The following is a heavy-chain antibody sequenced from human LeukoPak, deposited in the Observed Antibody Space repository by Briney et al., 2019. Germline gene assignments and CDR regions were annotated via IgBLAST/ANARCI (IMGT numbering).Heavy chain of an antibody. D-gene: IGHD6-19*01. CDR2: ISSGSSYT. CDR3: ARDIAVAAHFDY. J-gene: IGHJ4*02. V-gene: IGHV3-11*05. CDR1: GFTFSDYY. Sequence: GGSLRLSCAASSGFTFSDYYMSWIRQAPGKGLEWVSHISSGSSYTMYADSVKGRFTISRDNAKNSLYLQMNSLRVEDTAVYYCARDIAVAAHFDYWGQGTLVTVSS.